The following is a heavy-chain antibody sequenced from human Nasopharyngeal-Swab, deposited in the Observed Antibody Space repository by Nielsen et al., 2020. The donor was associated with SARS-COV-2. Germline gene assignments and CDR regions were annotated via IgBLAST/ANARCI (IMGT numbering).Heavy chain of an antibody. Sequence: SVKVSCKASGGTFSNYGISWVRQAPGQGLEWMGGITPSFGTPRYAQKSQGRVTITADESTSTAYMELSSLRSEDTAVYYCAKNLFEYGYIQLDYWGQGTLVTVSS. CDR2: ITPSFGTP. CDR1: GGTFSNYG. V-gene: IGHV1-69*13. D-gene: IGHD5-18*01. J-gene: IGHJ4*02. CDR3: AKNLFEYGYIQLDY.